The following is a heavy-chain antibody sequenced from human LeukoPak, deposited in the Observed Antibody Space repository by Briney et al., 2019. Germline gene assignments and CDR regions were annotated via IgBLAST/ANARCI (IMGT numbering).Heavy chain of an antibody. D-gene: IGHD1-26*01. CDR1: GFTFSSYA. V-gene: IGHV3-23*01. CDR3: ARGRYSGSYLPDY. CDR2: ISGSGGST. Sequence: GGSLRLSCAASGFTFSSYAMSWVRQAPGKGLEWVSAISGSGGSTYYADSVKGRFTISRDNSKNTLYLQMNSLRAEDTALYYCARGRYSGSYLPDYWGQGTLVTVSS. J-gene: IGHJ4*02.